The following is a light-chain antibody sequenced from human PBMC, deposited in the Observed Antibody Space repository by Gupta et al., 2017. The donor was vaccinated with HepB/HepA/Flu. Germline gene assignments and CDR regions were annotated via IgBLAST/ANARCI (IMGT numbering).Light chain of an antibody. CDR3: CSDTTSHPLSYI. Sequence: QSALPQPASVSGSPGQSITISCTGVSIYNYVSWYHHHPGKAPKLMIYDDTDRHSGMSHRFSGSKSGETASLTISGLQADDEANYYCCSDTTSHPLSYIFGTGTKLVVL. CDR2: DDT. J-gene: IGLJ1*01. V-gene: IGLV2-14*03. CDR1: SIYNY.